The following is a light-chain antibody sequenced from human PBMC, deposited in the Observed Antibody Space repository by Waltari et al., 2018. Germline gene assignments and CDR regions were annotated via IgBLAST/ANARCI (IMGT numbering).Light chain of an antibody. Sequence: QSVLTQPPSASATPGQRVIISCSGSRSNLGSNYLYWYQQLPGTAPKRPSYRNNERPSGVADRVSASKSGTPASLVISGLRSEDEAVYYCASWDDSHYVFGPGTTVTVL. V-gene: IGLV1-47*01. J-gene: IGLJ1*01. CDR2: RNN. CDR3: ASWDDSHYV. CDR1: RSNLGSNY.